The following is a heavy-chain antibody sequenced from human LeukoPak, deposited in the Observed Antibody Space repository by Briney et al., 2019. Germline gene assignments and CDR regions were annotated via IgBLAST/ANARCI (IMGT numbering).Heavy chain of an antibody. CDR3: ARDAHCTGIACYSPYNWFDP. J-gene: IGHJ5*02. CDR1: GGSISSGGYY. V-gene: IGHV4-39*07. CDR2: IYFSGTT. D-gene: IGHD2-15*01. Sequence: SETLSLTCTVSGGSISSGGYYWGWIRQPPGKGLEWIGSIYFSGTTYYNPSLQSRVTISVDTAKNHFSLKLSSVTAADTATYYCARDAHCTGIACYSPYNWFDPWGQGTLVTVSS.